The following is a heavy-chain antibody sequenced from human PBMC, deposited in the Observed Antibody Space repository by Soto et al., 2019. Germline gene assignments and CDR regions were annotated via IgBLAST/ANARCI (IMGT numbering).Heavy chain of an antibody. CDR1: GFTFSSYA. CDR2: ISGSGGST. V-gene: IGHV3-23*01. D-gene: IGHD2-15*01. Sequence: EVQLLESGGGLVQPGGSLRLSCAASGFTFSSYAMSWVRQAPGKGLEWVSAISGSGGSTYYADSVKGRFTISRDNSKNTLYLQMNSLRDEDTAVYYCAREGCSGGSCYSYYYYGMDVWGQGTTVTVSS. CDR3: AREGCSGGSCYSYYYYGMDV. J-gene: IGHJ6*02.